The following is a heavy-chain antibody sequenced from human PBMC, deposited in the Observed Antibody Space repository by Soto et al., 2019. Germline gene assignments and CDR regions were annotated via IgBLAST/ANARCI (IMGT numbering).Heavy chain of an antibody. V-gene: IGHV4-34*01. D-gene: IGHD1-1*01. CDR2: IQNTGGT. Sequence: QVQVQQWGAGLLKPSETLSLTCAVYGGSFSENHWCWIRQPPGKGLEWIGEIQNTGGTNYSPSLKSPVTISVDRSKNQLSLSLTSVSAADTAVYYCARSRNLDVWGQGTTVIVSS. J-gene: IGHJ6*02. CDR3: ARSRNLDV. CDR1: GGSFSENH.